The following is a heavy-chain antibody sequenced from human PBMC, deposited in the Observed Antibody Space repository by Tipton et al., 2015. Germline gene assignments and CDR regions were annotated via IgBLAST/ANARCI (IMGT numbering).Heavy chain of an antibody. J-gene: IGHJ4*02. CDR3: ACQDYDSLTRDYQTVDY. D-gene: IGHD3-9*01. CDR1: GGSISNSSYY. V-gene: IGHV4-39*07. Sequence: TLSLTCTVSGGSISNSSYYWAWIRQPPGKGLEWIGSISHSGNTYYNPSLKSRVTMSRDTSKNQFSLKLSSVTAADTAVYYCACQDYDSLTRDYQTVDYWGQGTLVTVSS. CDR2: ISHSGNT.